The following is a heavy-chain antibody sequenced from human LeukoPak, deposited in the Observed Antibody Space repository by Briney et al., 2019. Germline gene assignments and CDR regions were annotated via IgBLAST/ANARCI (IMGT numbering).Heavy chain of an antibody. Sequence: PSETLSLTCTVSGGSISSGGYYWSWIRQHPGKGLEWIGYIYYSGSTYYNPSLKSRVTISVDTSKNQLSLKLSSVTAADTAVYYCAREVEYSSTDEGSGQFDYWGQGTLVTVSS. CDR2: IYYSGST. D-gene: IGHD6-6*01. CDR3: AREVEYSSTDEGSGQFDY. CDR1: GGSISSGGYY. J-gene: IGHJ4*02. V-gene: IGHV4-31*03.